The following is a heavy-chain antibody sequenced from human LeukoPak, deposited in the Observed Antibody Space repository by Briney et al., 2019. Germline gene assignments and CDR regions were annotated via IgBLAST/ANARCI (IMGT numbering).Heavy chain of an antibody. Sequence: SVKVSCKASGYTFTRYGISWVRQAPGQGREGMGWISAYNGNTNYAQKLQGRVTMTTDTSTSTAYMALRSVRCDDGAVFYCAKVDSSGWSRVECEFDYWGQGTLVTVSS. CDR1: GYTFTRYG. D-gene: IGHD6-19*01. V-gene: IGHV1-18*01. CDR2: ISAYNGNT. CDR3: AKVDSSGWSRVECEFDY. J-gene: IGHJ4*02.